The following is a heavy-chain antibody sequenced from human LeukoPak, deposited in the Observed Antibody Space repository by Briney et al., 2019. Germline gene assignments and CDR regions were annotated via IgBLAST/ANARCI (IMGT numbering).Heavy chain of an antibody. CDR3: ARDGVLLDRRYFDY. CDR2: ITAYNGNT. CDR1: GYTFTIYG. Sequence: ASVRVSSKASGYTFTIYGISWVRQAPGQGLEWMGCITAYNGNTNYTQKLQGRDTMTTATTTSTAYMELRSVRSDDTAVYYCARDGVLLDRRYFDYWGQGTLVTVSS. D-gene: IGHD2-8*01. V-gene: IGHV1-18*01. J-gene: IGHJ4*02.